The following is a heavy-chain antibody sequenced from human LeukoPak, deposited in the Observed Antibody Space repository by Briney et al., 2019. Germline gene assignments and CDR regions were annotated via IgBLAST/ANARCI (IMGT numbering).Heavy chain of an antibody. D-gene: IGHD6-13*01. J-gene: IGHJ4*02. Sequence: SETLSLTCAVYGGSFSGYYWSWIRRPPGKGLEWIGEINHSGSTNYNPSLKSRVTISVDTSKNQFSLKLSSVTAADTAVYYCARGSWAAAAHFDYWGQGTLVTVSS. CDR1: GGSFSGYY. CDR2: INHSGST. CDR3: ARGSWAAAAHFDY. V-gene: IGHV4-34*01.